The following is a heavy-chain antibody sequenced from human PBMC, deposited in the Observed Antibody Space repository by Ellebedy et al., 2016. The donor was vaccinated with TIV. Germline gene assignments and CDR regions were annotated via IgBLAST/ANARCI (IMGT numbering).Heavy chain of an antibody. CDR2: ISSTYSYI. CDR1: GFTFSLYS. Sequence: GESLKISCAASGFTFSLYSMNWVRQAPGKGLEWVSSISSTYSYIHYADSVKGRFTISRDNAKNSLYLQMNSLSVEDTAVYYCARDVTDSGSYQFDFWGQGTLVTVSS. V-gene: IGHV3-21*01. D-gene: IGHD1-26*01. J-gene: IGHJ4*02. CDR3: ARDVTDSGSYQFDF.